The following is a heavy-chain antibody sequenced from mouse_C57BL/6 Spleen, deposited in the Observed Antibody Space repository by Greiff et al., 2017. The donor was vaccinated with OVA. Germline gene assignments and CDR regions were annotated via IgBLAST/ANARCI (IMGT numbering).Heavy chain of an antibody. J-gene: IGHJ4*01. D-gene: IGHD4-1*01. CDR3: AREGNWDEGAMDY. CDR1: GYTFNDYN. Sequence: VQLQQSGPELVKPGASVKMSCKASGYTFNDYNMHWVKQSHGKSLEWIGYINPNNGGTSYNQKFKGKATLTVNKSSSTAYMELRSLTSEDAAVYYCAREGNWDEGAMDYWGQGTSVTVSS. CDR2: INPNNGGT. V-gene: IGHV1-22*01.